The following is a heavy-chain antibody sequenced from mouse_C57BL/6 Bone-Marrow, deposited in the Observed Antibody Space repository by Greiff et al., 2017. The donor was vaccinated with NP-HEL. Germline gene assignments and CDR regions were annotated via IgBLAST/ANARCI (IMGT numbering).Heavy chain of an antibody. Sequence: VQLQQSGAELVRPGTSVKMSCKASGYTFTNYWIGWAKQRPGHGLEWIGDIYPGGGYTNYNEKFKGKATLTADKSSSTAYMQFSSLTSEDSAVYYCARRAQKRGYFDVWGTGTTVTVSS. J-gene: IGHJ1*03. V-gene: IGHV1-63*01. D-gene: IGHD3-3*01. CDR2: IYPGGGYT. CDR3: ARRAQKRGYFDV. CDR1: GYTFTNYW.